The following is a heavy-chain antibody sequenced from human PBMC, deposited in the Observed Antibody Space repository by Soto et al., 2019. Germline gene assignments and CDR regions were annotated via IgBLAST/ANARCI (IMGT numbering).Heavy chain of an antibody. CDR3: ARRVILTGSPHYYYYGMDV. Sequence: PGEXLKISCKGSGYDFSNYWIGWVRQMPGKVPEWMGIIHPRDSDTRYSPSFQGQVTISVDKSITTAYLQWSSLKASDTAMYYCARRVILTGSPHYYYYGMDVWGQGTTVTVSS. V-gene: IGHV5-51*01. J-gene: IGHJ6*02. CDR1: GYDFSNYW. D-gene: IGHD3-9*01. CDR2: IHPRDSDT.